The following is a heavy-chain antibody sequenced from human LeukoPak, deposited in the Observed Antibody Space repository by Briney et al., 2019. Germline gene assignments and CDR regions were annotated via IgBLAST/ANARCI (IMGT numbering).Heavy chain of an antibody. D-gene: IGHD6-19*01. V-gene: IGHV4-30-2*01. Sequence: SQTLSLTCAVSGGSISSGDYSWSWIRQPPGKGLEWIGEIYHSGSTNYNPSLKSRVTISVDKSKNQFSLKLSSVTAADTAVYYCARDQWLLRGGDHDAFDIWGQGTMVTVSS. CDR2: IYHSGST. CDR3: ARDQWLLRGGDHDAFDI. CDR1: GGSISSGDYS. J-gene: IGHJ3*02.